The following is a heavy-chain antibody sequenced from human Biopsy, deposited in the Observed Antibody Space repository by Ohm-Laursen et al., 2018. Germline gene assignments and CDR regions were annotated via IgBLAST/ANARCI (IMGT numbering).Heavy chain of an antibody. CDR3: ARAYYYGAGSFYSPWMEV. Sequence: SETLSLTCTVSGASVNTFDFYWAWIRQPPGKGLEWIGYIFYSGTTKYNPSLQRRVRLSLDTANNQFSLTLGSVSAADTATYYCARAYYYGAGSFYSPWMEVWGQGTTVSVS. CDR2: IFYSGTT. CDR1: GASVNTFDFY. D-gene: IGHD3-10*01. J-gene: IGHJ6*02. V-gene: IGHV4-61*08.